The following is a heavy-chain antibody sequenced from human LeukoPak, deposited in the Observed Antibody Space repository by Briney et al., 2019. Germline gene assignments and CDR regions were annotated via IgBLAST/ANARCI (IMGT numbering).Heavy chain of an antibody. J-gene: IGHJ4*02. V-gene: IGHV4-34*01. CDR1: GGSFSGYY. D-gene: IGHD4-17*01. CDR2: INHSGST. Sequence: PSETLSLTCVVYGGSFSGYYWSWIRQPPGKGLEWIGEINHSGSTNYNPSLKSRVTISVDTSKNQFSLKLSSVTAAGTAVYYCAGTGDYGDYPFDYWGQGTLVTVSS. CDR3: AGTGDYGDYPFDY.